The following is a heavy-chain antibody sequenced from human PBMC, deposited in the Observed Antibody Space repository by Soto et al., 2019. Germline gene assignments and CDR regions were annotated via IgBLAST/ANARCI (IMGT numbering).Heavy chain of an antibody. D-gene: IGHD3-22*01. CDR3: ARSYYDSSGYRDWFDP. CDR2: IYYSGST. CDR1: GGSISSYY. J-gene: IGHJ5*02. V-gene: IGHV4-59*01. Sequence: SETLSLTCTVSGGSISSYYWSWIRQPPGKGLEWIGYIYYSGSTNYNPSLKSRVTISVDTSKNQFSLKLSSVTAADTAVYYCARSYYDSSGYRDWFDPWGQGTLVTVSS.